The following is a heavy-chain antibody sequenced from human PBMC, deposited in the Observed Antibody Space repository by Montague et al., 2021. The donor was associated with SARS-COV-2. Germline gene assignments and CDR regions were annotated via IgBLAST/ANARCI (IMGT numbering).Heavy chain of an antibody. CDR2: INYNGGT. V-gene: IGHV4-59*11. Sequence: SETLSLTCAVSGGSISSHYWSFIRQPPGKGLEWIAYINYNGGTNYNPSLKSRVTISVDTSKNHFSLQLRSVTPADTAVYFCARATSVRGAVNWFDPWGRGTLVTVSS. D-gene: IGHD3-10*01. CDR3: ARATSVRGAVNWFDP. CDR1: GGSISSHY. J-gene: IGHJ5*02.